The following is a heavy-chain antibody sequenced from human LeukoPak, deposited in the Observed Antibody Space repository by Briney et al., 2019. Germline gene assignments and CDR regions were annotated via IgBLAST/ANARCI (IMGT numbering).Heavy chain of an antibody. CDR3: AKCGHYSFFDY. V-gene: IGHV3-23*01. Sequence: GGSLRLSCTASGLILRNYAMTWVRQAPRKGLEWVSTISGDGTETFYADSVKGRFTISRDNSKNTHYLQMSSLRAEDTGIYYCAKCGHYSFFDYWGQGTLVTVSS. CDR2: ISGDGTET. CDR1: GLILRNYA. D-gene: IGHD4-11*01. J-gene: IGHJ4*02.